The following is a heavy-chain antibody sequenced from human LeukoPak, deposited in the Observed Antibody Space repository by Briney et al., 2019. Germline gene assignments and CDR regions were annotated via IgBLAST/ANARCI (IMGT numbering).Heavy chain of an antibody. CDR2: IYYSGST. V-gene: IGHV4-39*01. CDR3: ARQLGAYSYPFDI. D-gene: IGHD3-16*01. CDR1: GGSISSSSYY. Sequence: SETLSLTCTVSGGSISSSSYYWGWIRQPPGKGLEWIGSIYYSGSTLYNPSLTSRVTISVDTSKNQFSLRLNSVTAADTAVYYCARQLGAYSYPFDIWGQGTKVTVSS. J-gene: IGHJ3*02.